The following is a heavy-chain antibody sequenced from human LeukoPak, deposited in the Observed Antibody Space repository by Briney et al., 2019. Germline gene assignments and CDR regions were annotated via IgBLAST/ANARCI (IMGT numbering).Heavy chain of an antibody. V-gene: IGHV3-7*01. CDR1: GFMFSNHW. J-gene: IGHJ4*02. D-gene: IGHD3-10*01. Sequence: GGSLRLSCAASGFMFSNHWMTWVRQAPGKGLEWVANIKQDGSETYYMDYVKGRFTISRDNAKNSLHLQMDSLRAEDAAVYYCARDQSIHPYPEVILDFWGQGALVTVSS. CDR2: IKQDGSET. CDR3: ARDQSIHPYPEVILDF.